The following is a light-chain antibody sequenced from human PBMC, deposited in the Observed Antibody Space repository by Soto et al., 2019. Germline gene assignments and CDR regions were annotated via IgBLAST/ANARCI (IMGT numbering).Light chain of an antibody. CDR1: QSVSSY. V-gene: IGKV3-11*01. CDR3: QQRSNWPLT. J-gene: IGKJ4*01. CDR2: DAS. Sequence: EIVLTQSPATLSLSPGERATLSCRDSQSVSSYLAWYQQKPGQAPRLLISDASNRATGIPARFSGSGSGTDFTLTISSLEPEDFAVYYCQQRSNWPLTFGGGTKVEIK.